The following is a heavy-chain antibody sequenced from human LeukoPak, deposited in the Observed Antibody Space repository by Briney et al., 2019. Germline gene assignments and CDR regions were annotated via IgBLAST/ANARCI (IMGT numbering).Heavy chain of an antibody. CDR1: GFTFRSYA. V-gene: IGHV3-23*01. J-gene: IGHJ4*02. Sequence: GGSLRLSCAASGFTFRSYAMSWVRQAPGKGLEWVSVISGSGDSTYYADSVKGRFTISRDNSKNTLYLQMNSLRAEDTAVYYCARIGYSSSCTDYWGQGTLVTVSS. D-gene: IGHD2-2*01. CDR3: ARIGYSSSCTDY. CDR2: ISGSGDST.